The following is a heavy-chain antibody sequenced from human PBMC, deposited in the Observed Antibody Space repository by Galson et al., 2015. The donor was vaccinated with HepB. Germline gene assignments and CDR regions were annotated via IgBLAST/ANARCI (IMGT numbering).Heavy chain of an antibody. CDR2: IYHSGST. V-gene: IGHV4-30-2*01. Sequence: TLSLTCTVSGGSISSSGYSWSWIRQPPGKGLEWIGYIYHSGSTYYNPSLKSRVTISVDRSKNQFSLKLSSVTAADTAVYYCARGKSTYYDFWSGFDIWGQGTMVTVSS. CDR3: ARGKSTYYDFWSGFDI. D-gene: IGHD3-3*01. CDR1: GGSISSSGYS. J-gene: IGHJ3*02.